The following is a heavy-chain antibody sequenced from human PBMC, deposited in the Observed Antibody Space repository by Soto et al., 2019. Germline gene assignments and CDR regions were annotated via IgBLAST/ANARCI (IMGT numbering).Heavy chain of an antibody. CDR3: AKELGYCSSTSCYYKPRYYYYGMDV. CDR1: GFTFSSYG. J-gene: IGHJ6*02. CDR2: ISYDGSNK. Sequence: PGGSLRLSCAASGFTFSSYGMHWVRQAPGKGLEWVAIISYDGSNKYYADSVKGRFTISRDNSKNTLYLQMNSLRAEDTAVYYCAKELGYCSSTSCYYKPRYYYYGMDVWGQGTTVTVSS. D-gene: IGHD2-2*01. V-gene: IGHV3-30*18.